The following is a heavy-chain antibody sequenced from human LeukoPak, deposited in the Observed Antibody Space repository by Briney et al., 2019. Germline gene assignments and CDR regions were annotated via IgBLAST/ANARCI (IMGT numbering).Heavy chain of an antibody. CDR2: IIPIFGTA. Sequence: ASVKVSCKASGGTFSSYAISWVRQAPGQGLEWMGGIIPIFGTANYAQKFQGRVTITADESTSTAYMELSSLRSEDTAVYYCAGTRLHIGDILTGYNYYYGMDVWGQGTTVTVSS. J-gene: IGHJ6*02. CDR3: AGTRLHIGDILTGYNYYYGMDV. D-gene: IGHD3-9*01. V-gene: IGHV1-69*13. CDR1: GGTFSSYA.